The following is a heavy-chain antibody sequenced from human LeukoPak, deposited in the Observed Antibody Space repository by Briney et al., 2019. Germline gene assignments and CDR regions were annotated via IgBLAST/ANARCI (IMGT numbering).Heavy chain of an antibody. J-gene: IGHJ4*02. CDR3: ATAGMVRGVIKSPDY. V-gene: IGHV1-2*02. Sequence: ASVKVSCKASGYTFTGYYLHWVRQAPGQGLEWMGWINPNSGGTDYAQKFQGRVTMTRDTAISTAYMELSRLRSDDTAVYYCATAGMVRGVIKSPDYWGQGTLVTVSS. D-gene: IGHD3-10*01. CDR2: INPNSGGT. CDR1: GYTFTGYY.